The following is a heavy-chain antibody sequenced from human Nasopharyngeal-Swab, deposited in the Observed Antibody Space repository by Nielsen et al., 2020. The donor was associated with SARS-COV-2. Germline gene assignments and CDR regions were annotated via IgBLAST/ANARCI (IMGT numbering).Heavy chain of an antibody. V-gene: IGHV4-4*02. Sequence: WIRQPPGKGLEWIGEIYHSGSTNYNPSLKSRVTISVDKSKNQFSLKLSSVTAADTAVYYCARNGRSSSWSRVEGGYYYYMDVWGKGTTVTVSS. D-gene: IGHD6-13*01. J-gene: IGHJ6*03. CDR3: ARNGRSSSWSRVEGGYYYYMDV. CDR2: IYHSGST.